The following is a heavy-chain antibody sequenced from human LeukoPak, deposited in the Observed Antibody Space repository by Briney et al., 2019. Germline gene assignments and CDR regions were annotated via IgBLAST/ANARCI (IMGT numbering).Heavy chain of an antibody. CDR3: VRGKVRVSWYFVC. V-gene: IGHV3-48*02. CDR1: GFTFSTYN. Sequence: GGSLSLSCTVSGFTFSTYNMNWVRQAPGRGLEWVSYISGSSSSSDGGAKQYADSVKGRFTISRDNDKNSLYLQMNSLRDEDTTVYYCVRGKVRVSWYFVCWGQGTLVSVSS. D-gene: IGHD6-13*01. CDR2: ISGSSSSSDGGAK. J-gene: IGHJ4*02.